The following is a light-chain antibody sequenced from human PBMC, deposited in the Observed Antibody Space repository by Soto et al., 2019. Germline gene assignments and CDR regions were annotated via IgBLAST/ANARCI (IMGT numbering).Light chain of an antibody. Sequence: VLTQPPSASGTPGQRVTISCSGSSSNIGSNYVYWYQQLPGTAPKLLIYRNNQRPSGVPDRFSGSKSGTSASLAISGLRSEDEANYYCAAWDDSLSVYVFGTGTKVTVL. CDR1: SSNIGSNY. V-gene: IGLV1-47*01. J-gene: IGLJ1*01. CDR3: AAWDDSLSVYV. CDR2: RNN.